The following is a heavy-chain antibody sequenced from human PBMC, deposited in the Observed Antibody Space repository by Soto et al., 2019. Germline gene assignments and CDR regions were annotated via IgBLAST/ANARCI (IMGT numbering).Heavy chain of an antibody. V-gene: IGHV3-23*01. CDR3: AKDLNQYYDFWSGYFSGTWFDP. CDR2: ISGSGGST. J-gene: IGHJ5*02. D-gene: IGHD3-3*01. CDR1: GFTFSSYA. Sequence: GSLRLSCAASGFTFSSYAMSWVRQAPGKGLEWVSAISGSGGSTYYADSVKGRFTISRDNSKNTLYLQMNSLRAEDTAVYYCAKDLNQYYDFWSGYFSGTWFDPWGQGTLVTVSS.